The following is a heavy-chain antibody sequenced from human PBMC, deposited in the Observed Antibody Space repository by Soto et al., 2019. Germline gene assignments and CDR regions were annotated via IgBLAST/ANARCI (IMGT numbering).Heavy chain of an antibody. D-gene: IGHD2-2*02. J-gene: IGHJ6*02. CDR2: LLPMLGTP. V-gene: IGHV1-69*01. CDR3: VRGTRDCRSVSCYTPQGSFYYGMDV. Sequence: SVKVSCKXPGASFRRHGISWVRQAPGQGLESMGGLLPMLGTPNYGQKFRGRVTINADDCTSTAYMDLSSLRSDDTAIYYCVRGTRDCRSVSCYTPQGSFYYGMDVWGQRTTVTVSS. CDR1: GASFRRHG.